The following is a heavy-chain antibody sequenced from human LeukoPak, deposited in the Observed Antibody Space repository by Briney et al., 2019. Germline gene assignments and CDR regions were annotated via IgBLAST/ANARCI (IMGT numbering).Heavy chain of an antibody. CDR2: ISYDGSNK. CDR3: ARDPDTAMEYYFDY. J-gene: IGHJ4*02. CDR1: GFTFSSYA. V-gene: IGHV3-30*04. D-gene: IGHD5-18*01. Sequence: GGSLRLSCAASGFTFSSYAMHWVRQAPGKGLEWVAVISYDGSNKYYADSVKGRFTISRDNPKNTLYLQMNSLRAEDTAVYYCARDPDTAMEYYFDYWGQGTLVTVSS.